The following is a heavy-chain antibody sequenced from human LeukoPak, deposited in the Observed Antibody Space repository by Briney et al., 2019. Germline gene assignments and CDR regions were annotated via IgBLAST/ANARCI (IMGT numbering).Heavy chain of an antibody. CDR2: IYPGGSDT. J-gene: IGHJ3*02. V-gene: IGHV5-51*01. D-gene: IGHD3-9*01. CDR1: GYSFTSYW. Sequence: GAALEICWKGSGYSFTSYWIGGGRPMAGKGLEWVGIIYPGGSDTRYSPSFQGQVTISADKSISTAYLQWSSLKASDTAMYYCASTYYDILTGSQAHPLDAFDIWGQGTMVTVSS. CDR3: ASTYYDILTGSQAHPLDAFDI.